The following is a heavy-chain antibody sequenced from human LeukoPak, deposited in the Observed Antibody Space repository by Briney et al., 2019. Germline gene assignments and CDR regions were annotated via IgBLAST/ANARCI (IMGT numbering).Heavy chain of an antibody. D-gene: IGHD3-3*01. V-gene: IGHV1-2*02. CDR1: GYTFTGYY. Sequence: GASVKVSCKASGYTFTGYYMYWVRQAPGLGPEWMGWINPNSGGTKSPQKFQGRVTMTRDTSTSTAYLELSRLTSDDTAVYYCASGPRSTIFGVDSYYFDYWGQGTLVTVSS. J-gene: IGHJ4*02. CDR3: ASGPRSTIFGVDSYYFDY. CDR2: INPNSGGT.